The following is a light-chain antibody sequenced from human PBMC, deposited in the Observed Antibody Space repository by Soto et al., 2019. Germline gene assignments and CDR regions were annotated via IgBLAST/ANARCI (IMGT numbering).Light chain of an antibody. CDR2: RAS. CDR3: QQDNDWPIT. Sequence: EVVLTQSPATLSVSQGERAILSCWASQSVGSLLAWYQQKPGQAPRLLIYRASTRASDTPARFSGSGSGTDFTLTISSLQSEDGAVYYCQQDNDWPITFGQGTRREIK. V-gene: IGKV3-15*01. J-gene: IGKJ5*01. CDR1: QSVGSL.